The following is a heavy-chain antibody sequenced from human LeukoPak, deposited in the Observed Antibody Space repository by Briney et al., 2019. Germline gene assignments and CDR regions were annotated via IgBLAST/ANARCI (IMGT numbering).Heavy chain of an antibody. CDR1: GYSFNGHD. Sequence: ASVKVSCKSSGYSFNGHDINWVRQAPGQGLEWMGWMNPSSGNTGYAQKFRGRLTITRNTSVSTAYMELSFLKSEDTAVYYCARARRGVVRNYFDYWGQGALVTVSS. J-gene: IGHJ4*02. V-gene: IGHV1-8*01. CDR2: MNPSSGNT. CDR3: ARARRGVVRNYFDY. D-gene: IGHD3-3*01.